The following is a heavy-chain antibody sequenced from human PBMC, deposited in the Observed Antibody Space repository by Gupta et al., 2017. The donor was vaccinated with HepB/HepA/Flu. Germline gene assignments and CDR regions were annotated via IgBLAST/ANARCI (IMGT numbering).Heavy chain of an antibody. CDR1: GYTFTSYY. D-gene: IGHD1-1*01. CDR2: INPSGGST. J-gene: IGHJ4*02. CDR3: ARASPRQPALDY. V-gene: IGHV1-46*01. Sequence: QVQLVQSGAEVKKPGASVKVSCKASGYTFTSYYMRWVRQAPGQGLEWRGIINPSGGSTSYAQKFQGRVTMTRDTSTSTVYMELSSLRSEDTAVYYCARASPRQPALDYWGQGTLVTVSS.